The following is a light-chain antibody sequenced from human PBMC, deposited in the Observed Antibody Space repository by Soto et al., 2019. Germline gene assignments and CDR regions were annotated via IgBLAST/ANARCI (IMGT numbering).Light chain of an antibody. CDR3: HQYGSSSWT. Sequence: EIVLTQSPCTLSLSPWERSTLSCRASQSVSSNYLAWYQQKPGQAPRLLIYGASSRATGIPDRFSGSGSGTDFTLTITRLEPEDFAVYYCHQYGSSSWTFGQGTKVDIK. V-gene: IGKV3-20*01. J-gene: IGKJ1*01. CDR2: GAS. CDR1: QSVSSNY.